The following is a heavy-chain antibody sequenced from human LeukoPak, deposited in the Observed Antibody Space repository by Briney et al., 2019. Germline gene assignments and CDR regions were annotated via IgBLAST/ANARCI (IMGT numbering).Heavy chain of an antibody. CDR2: IYSGGST. V-gene: IGHV3-66*01. CDR1: EFSVGSNY. CDR3: AREGNYDSSGYMRIDAFDI. D-gene: IGHD3-22*01. Sequence: QPGGSLRLSCAASEFSVGSNYMTWVRQAPGKGLEWVSLIYSGGSTYYADSVKGRFTISRDNSKNTLYLQMNSLRAEDTAVYYCAREGNYDSSGYMRIDAFDIWGQGTMVTVSS. J-gene: IGHJ3*02.